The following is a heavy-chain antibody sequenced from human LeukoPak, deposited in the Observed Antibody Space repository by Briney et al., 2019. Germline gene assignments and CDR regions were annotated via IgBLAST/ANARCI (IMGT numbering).Heavy chain of an antibody. CDR1: GGTFSSYA. V-gene: IGHV1-46*01. Sequence: ASVKVSCKASGGTFSSYAISWVRQAPGQGLEWMGIINPSGGSTSYAQKFQGRVTMTRDTSTSTVYMELSSLRSEDTAVYYCARAFWGEWELPTAFDYWGQGTLVTVSS. J-gene: IGHJ4*02. CDR2: INPSGGST. D-gene: IGHD1-26*01. CDR3: ARAFWGEWELPTAFDY.